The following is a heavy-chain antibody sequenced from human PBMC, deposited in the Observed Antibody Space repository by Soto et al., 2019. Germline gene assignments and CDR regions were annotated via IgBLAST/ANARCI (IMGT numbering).Heavy chain of an antibody. CDR2: IRSKANSYAT. CDR1: GFTFSGSA. CDR3: TTLTGNTLVYYYYGKDV. V-gene: IGHV3-73*01. Sequence: GGSLRLSCAASGFTFSGSAMHWVRQASGKGLEWVGRIRSKANSYATAYAASVKGRFTISRDDSKNTAYLQMNSLKTEDTAVYYCTTLTGNTLVYYYYGKDVWSQGTTVTVSS. J-gene: IGHJ6*02. D-gene: IGHD1-7*01.